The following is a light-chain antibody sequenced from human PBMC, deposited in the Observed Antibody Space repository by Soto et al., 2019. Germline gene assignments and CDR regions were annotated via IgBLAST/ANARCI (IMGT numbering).Light chain of an antibody. V-gene: IGKV3-11*01. Sequence: EIVLTQSPATLSLSPGERATLSCRASQSVSSYLAWYQQKPGQAPRLLIYDASNRATGIPARFSGSGSGTDVAHTISSLEPEDFAVDYCQQRSNWPPTCGQGTKVEIK. J-gene: IGKJ1*01. CDR1: QSVSSY. CDR3: QQRSNWPPT. CDR2: DAS.